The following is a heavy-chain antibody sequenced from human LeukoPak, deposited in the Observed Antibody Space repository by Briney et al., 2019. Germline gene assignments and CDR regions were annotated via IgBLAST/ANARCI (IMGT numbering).Heavy chain of an antibody. J-gene: IGHJ6*02. Sequence: SETLSLTCTVSGGSINDYYWSWIRQPPGEGLEWIGNIYYSGTTSYNPSLESRVIISVDTSKNQFSLKLNSVTAADTAVYYCARAPRGSGYRYGMDVWGQGTTVTVSS. V-gene: IGHV4-59*01. D-gene: IGHD3-22*01. CDR3: ARAPRGSGYRYGMDV. CDR2: IYYSGTT. CDR1: GGSINDYY.